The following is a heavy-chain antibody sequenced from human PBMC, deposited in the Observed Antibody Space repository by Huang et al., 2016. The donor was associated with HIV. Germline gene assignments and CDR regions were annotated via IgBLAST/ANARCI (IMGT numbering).Heavy chain of an antibody. CDR2: IYPGDADV. D-gene: IGHD2-21*02. Sequence: EVQLVQSGAEMKRPGESLKISCKVSGYSFTRQWIGWVRQMPGKGPEWMGIIYPGDADVKYSPTCQGQVNISADNSISTAYLQWKSLKVSDTAMYFCARPPTYSDDGGYYIDAFGVWGRGTMVTVS. CDR3: ARPPTYSDDGGYYIDAFGV. J-gene: IGHJ3*01. V-gene: IGHV5-51*03. CDR1: GYSFTRQW.